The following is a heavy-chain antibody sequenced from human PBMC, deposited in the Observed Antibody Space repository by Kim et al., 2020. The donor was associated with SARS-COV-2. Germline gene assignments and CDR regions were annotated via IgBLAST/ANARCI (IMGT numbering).Heavy chain of an antibody. CDR2: FDPEDGET. D-gene: IGHD3-3*01. J-gene: IGHJ6*03. CDR1: GYTLTELS. V-gene: IGHV1-24*01. Sequence: ASVKVSCKVSGYTLTELSMHWVRQAPGKGLEWMGGFDPEDGETIYAQKFQGRVTMTEDTSTDTAYMELSSLRSEDTAVYYCASLEWEGYYYYMDVWGEGTTVTVSS. CDR3: ASLEWEGYYYYMDV.